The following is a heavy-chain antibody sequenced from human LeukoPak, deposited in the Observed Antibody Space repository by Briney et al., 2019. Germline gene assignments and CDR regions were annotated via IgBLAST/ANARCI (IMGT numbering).Heavy chain of an antibody. CDR1: GFTLSSYS. D-gene: IGHD2-2*02. J-gene: IGHJ6*03. V-gene: IGHV3-21*01. Sequence: PGGSLRLSCVASGFTLSSYSMSWVRQAPGKGLEWVSSISSSSSYIYYADSVKGRFTISRDNAKNSLYLQMNSLRAEDTAVYYCARESVVPAAITYYYYYYMDVWGKGTTVTVSS. CDR2: ISSSSSYI. CDR3: ARESVVPAAITYYYYYYMDV.